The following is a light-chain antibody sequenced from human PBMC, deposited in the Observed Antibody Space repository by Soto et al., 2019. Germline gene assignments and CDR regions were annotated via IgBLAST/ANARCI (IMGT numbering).Light chain of an antibody. CDR3: SSYTDSSTLVV. Sequence: QSALTQPASVSGSPGQSITISCTGTSSDIGDYNYVSWYQQHPGKAPKLIIYEVSNRPSGISNRFSGSKSGNTASLTISGLQAGDEADYYCSSYTDSSTLVVFGGGTKLTVL. J-gene: IGLJ2*01. CDR1: SSDIGDYNY. CDR2: EVS. V-gene: IGLV2-14*01.